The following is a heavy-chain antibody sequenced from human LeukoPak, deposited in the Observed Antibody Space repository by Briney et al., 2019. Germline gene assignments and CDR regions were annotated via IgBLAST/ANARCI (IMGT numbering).Heavy chain of an antibody. J-gene: IGHJ6*02. V-gene: IGHV3-23*01. Sequence: GGSLRLSCAASGFTFSSYAMSWVRQAPGKGLEWVSAISGSGGSTYYADSVKGRFTISGDNSKNTLYLQMNSLRAEDTAVYYCAKGEGYYYGMDVWGQGTTVTVSS. CDR2: ISGSGGST. CDR1: GFTFSSYA. CDR3: AKGEGYYYGMDV. D-gene: IGHD1-26*01.